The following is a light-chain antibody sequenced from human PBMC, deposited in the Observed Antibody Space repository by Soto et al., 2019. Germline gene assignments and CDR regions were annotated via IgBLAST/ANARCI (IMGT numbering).Light chain of an antibody. V-gene: IGLV2-14*03. CDR2: DVS. CDR3: SSYTSSITLV. Sequence: QSALTQPASVSGSPVQSITISCTGTSSDVGGYNYVSCYQQHPGKAPTLMIYDVSNRPSGVSNRFSGSKSGNTASLSISGLQAEDEADYYCSSYTSSITLVFGGGTKLTVL. CDR1: SSDVGGYNY. J-gene: IGLJ2*01.